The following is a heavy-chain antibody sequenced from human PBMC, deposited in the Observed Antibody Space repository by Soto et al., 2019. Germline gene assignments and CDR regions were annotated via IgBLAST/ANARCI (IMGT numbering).Heavy chain of an antibody. V-gene: IGHV4-59*01. J-gene: IGHJ6*03. D-gene: IGHD3-3*01. CDR1: GGSISSYY. CDR2: IYYSGST. Sequence: SETLSLTCTVSGGSISSYYWSWIRQPPGKGLEWIGYIYYSGSTNYNPSLKSRVTISVDTSKNQFSLKLSSVTAADTAVYYCARDQYYDFWSGGYYYYYMDVWGKGTTVTVSS. CDR3: ARDQYYDFWSGGYYYYYMDV.